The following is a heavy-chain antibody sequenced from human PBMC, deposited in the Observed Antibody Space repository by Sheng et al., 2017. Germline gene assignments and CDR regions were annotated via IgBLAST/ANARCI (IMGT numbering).Heavy chain of an antibody. CDR2: IWYDGSNK. V-gene: IGHV3-33*01. J-gene: IGHJ4*02. D-gene: IGHD3-22*01. Sequence: QVQLVESGGGVVQPGRSLRLSCAASGFTFSSYGMHWVRQAPGKGLEWVAVIWYDGSNKYYADSVKGRFTISRDNSKNTLYLQMNSLRAEDTAVYYCARDAGYYDSSGYPDYWGQGTLVTVSS. CDR1: GFTFSSYG. CDR3: ARDAGYYDSSGYPDY.